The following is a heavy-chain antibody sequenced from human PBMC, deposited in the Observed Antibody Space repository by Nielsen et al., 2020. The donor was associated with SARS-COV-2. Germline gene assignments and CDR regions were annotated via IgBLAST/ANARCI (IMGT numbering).Heavy chain of an antibody. Sequence: ASVKVSCKASGYTFTSYGISWVRQAPGQGLEWMGWISAYNGNTNYAQKLQGRVTITRDTSASTAYMDLTSLTSDDTAVYYCAATFTYYYGSGTSFSRSRYYYYMDAWGKGTTVTVSS. CDR1: GYTFTSYG. CDR2: ISAYNGNT. CDR3: AATFTYYYGSGTSFSRSRYYYYMDA. D-gene: IGHD3-10*01. J-gene: IGHJ6*03. V-gene: IGHV1-18*04.